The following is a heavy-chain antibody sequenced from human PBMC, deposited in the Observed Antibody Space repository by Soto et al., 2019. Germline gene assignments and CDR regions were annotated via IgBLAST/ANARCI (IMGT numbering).Heavy chain of an antibody. D-gene: IGHD1-1*01. V-gene: IGHV3-20*01. J-gene: IGHJ5*02. Sequence: QLVESGGGVVRPGGSPRLSCAASGFTFDDYGMSWVRQTPGKGLEWVAGINWKGDRSGHADSVKGRFTISRDNAKNSLYLQMNSLRAEDTAFYHCAREVEGSTGTKLFDPWGQGTLVTVSS. CDR1: GFTFDDYG. CDR3: AREVEGSTGTKLFDP. CDR2: INWKGDRS.